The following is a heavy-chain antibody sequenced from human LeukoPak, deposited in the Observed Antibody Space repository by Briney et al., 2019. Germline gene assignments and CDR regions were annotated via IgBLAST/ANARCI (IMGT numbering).Heavy chain of an antibody. V-gene: IGHV4-61*02. CDR1: GGSISSGTYY. D-gene: IGHD4-17*01. CDR3: ARDTTVTKDAFDI. CDR2: IYNSGST. Sequence: SETLSLTCTVSGGSISSGTYYWSWIRKPAGKGLEWIGRIYNSGSTKYNPSLKSRVTMSVDTAKNQFSLKLSSVTAADTAVYYCARDTTVTKDAFDIWGQGTMVTVSS. J-gene: IGHJ3*02.